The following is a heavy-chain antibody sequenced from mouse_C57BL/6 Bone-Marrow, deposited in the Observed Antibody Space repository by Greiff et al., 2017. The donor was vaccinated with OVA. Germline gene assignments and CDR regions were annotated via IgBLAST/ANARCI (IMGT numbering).Heavy chain of an antibody. V-gene: IGHV3-6*01. J-gene: IGHJ3*01. CDR2: ISYDGSN. Sequence: VQLQQSGPGLVKPSQSLSLTCSVTGYSITSGYYWNWIRQFPGNKLEWMGYISYDGSNNYNPSLKNRISITRDTSKNQFFLKLNSVTTEDTATYYCARYYYGSSSFAYWGQGTLVTVSA. CDR3: ARYYYGSSSFAY. CDR1: GYSITSGYY. D-gene: IGHD1-1*01.